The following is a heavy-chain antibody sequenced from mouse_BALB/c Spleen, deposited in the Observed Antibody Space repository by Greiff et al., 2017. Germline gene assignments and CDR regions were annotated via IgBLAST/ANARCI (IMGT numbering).Heavy chain of an antibody. Sequence: DVKLVESGGGLVQPGGSRKLSCAASGFTFSSFGMHWVRQAPEKGLEWVAYISSGSSTIYYADTVKGRFTISRDNPKNTLFLQMTSLRSEDTAMYYCATSLVGNSAWFAYWGQGTLVTVSA. V-gene: IGHV5-17*02. CDR1: GFTFSSFG. J-gene: IGHJ3*01. CDR3: ATSLVGNSAWFAY. CDR2: ISSGSSTI. D-gene: IGHD2-1*01.